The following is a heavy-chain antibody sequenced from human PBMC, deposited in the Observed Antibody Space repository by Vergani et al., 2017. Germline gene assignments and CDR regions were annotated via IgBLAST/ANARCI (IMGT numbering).Heavy chain of an antibody. V-gene: IGHV1-2*04. CDR3: AREGPGENIVVVPAALRD. CDR1: GYTFTGYY. Sequence: QVQLVQSGAEVKKPGASVKVSCKASGYTFTGYYMHWVRQAPGQGLEWMGWINPNSGGTNYAQKFQGWVTMTRDTSISPAYMELSRLRSDDTAVYYCAREGPGENIVVVPAALRDWGQGTLVTVSS. J-gene: IGHJ4*02. CDR2: INPNSGGT. D-gene: IGHD2-2*01.